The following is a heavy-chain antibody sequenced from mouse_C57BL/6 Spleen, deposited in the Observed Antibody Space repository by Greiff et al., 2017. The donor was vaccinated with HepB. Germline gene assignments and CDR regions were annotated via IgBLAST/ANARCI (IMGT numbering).Heavy chain of an antibody. D-gene: IGHD2-5*01. CDR3: ARGDYYSNYLYAMDY. CDR1: GYSFTSYY. Sequence: QVQLQQSGPELVKPGASVKISCKASGYSFTSYYIHWVKQRPGQGLEWIGWIYPGSGNTKYNEKFKGKATLTADTSSSTAYMQLSSLTSEDSAVYYCARGDYYSNYLYAMDYWGQGTSVTVSS. V-gene: IGHV1-66*01. J-gene: IGHJ4*01. CDR2: IYPGSGNT.